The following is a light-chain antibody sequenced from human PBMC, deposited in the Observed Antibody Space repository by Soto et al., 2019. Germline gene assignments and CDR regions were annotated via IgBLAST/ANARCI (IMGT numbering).Light chain of an antibody. V-gene: IGKV1-5*01. CDR1: QSISSW. CDR2: DAS. J-gene: IGKJ1*01. CDR3: QLNNNYPWK. Sequence: DIQMTQSPSTLSASVGVRVTITCRASQSISSWLAWYQQKPGKAPKLLIYDASSLERGVPSRFSSSVSRKEFTLTISGLQPDDFATCYCQLNNNYPWKFSQGTKVDSK.